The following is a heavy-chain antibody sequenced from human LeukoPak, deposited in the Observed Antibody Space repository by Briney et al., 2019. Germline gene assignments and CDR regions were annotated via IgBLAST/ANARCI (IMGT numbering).Heavy chain of an antibody. CDR3: ARGYSGYDLDY. Sequence: PSETLSLTCTVSGGSISSYYWSWIRQPPGKGLEWIGYIYYSGSTNYNPSLKSRVTIEVDTSKNQFSLKLSSVTAADPAVYSCARGYSGYDLDYWGQGTLVTVSS. V-gene: IGHV4-59*01. CDR2: IYYSGST. J-gene: IGHJ4*02. D-gene: IGHD5-12*01. CDR1: GGSISSYY.